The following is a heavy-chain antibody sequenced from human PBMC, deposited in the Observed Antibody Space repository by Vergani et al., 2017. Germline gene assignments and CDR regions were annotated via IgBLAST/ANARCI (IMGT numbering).Heavy chain of an antibody. CDR2: ISGSGGST. V-gene: IGHV3-23*01. D-gene: IGHD3-22*01. CDR3: AKVRLDYYDSSGYSDDAFDI. Sequence: EVQLLESGGGLVQPGGSLRLSCAASGFTFSSYAMSWVRQAPGKGLEWVSAISGSGGSTYYADSVKGRFTISRDNSKNTLYLQMNSLRAEDTAVYYCAKVRLDYYDSSGYSDDAFDIWGQGTMVTVSS. CDR1: GFTFSSYA. J-gene: IGHJ3*02.